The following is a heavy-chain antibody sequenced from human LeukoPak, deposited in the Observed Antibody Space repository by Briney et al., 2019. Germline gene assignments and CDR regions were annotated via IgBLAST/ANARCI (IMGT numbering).Heavy chain of an antibody. J-gene: IGHJ5*02. Sequence: SETLSLTCAVYGGSFSGYFWSWIRQPPGKGLEWIGDINHNGGTNYNPSLKSRVTISVDTSKSQFSLKLSSVTAADTAVYYCARVAAAAGNNWFDPWGQGTLVTVSS. CDR3: ARVAAAAGNNWFDP. CDR1: GGSFSGYF. D-gene: IGHD6-13*01. CDR2: INHNGGT. V-gene: IGHV4-34*01.